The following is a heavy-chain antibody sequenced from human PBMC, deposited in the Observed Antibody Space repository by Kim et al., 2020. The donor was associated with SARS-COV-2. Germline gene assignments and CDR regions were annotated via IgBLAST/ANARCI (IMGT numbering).Heavy chain of an antibody. CDR2: ITSSSYI. Sequence: GGSLRLSCAASGFTFSSYNMNWVRQAPGKGLEWVSFITSSSYIYYADSVKGRFTISRDNAKNSLYLQMNSLRAEDTAVYYCARDPNSLYYFDYWCQGTLV. D-gene: IGHD2-21*01. V-gene: IGHV3-21*01. CDR1: GFTFSSYN. CDR3: ARDPNSLYYFDY. J-gene: IGHJ4*02.